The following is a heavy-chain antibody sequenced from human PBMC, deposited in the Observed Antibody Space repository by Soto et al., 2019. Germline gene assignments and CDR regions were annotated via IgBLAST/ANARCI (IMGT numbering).Heavy chain of an antibody. CDR1: GFTFSSYS. J-gene: IGHJ3*02. V-gene: IGHV3-21*01. Sequence: GGSLRLSCAASGFTFSSYSMNWVRQAQGKGLEWVSSISSSSSYIYYADSVKGRFTISRDNAKNSLYLQMNSLRAEDTAVYYCARVGDCSGGSCYSELHEGGDAFDIWGQGTMVTVSS. CDR2: ISSSSSYI. D-gene: IGHD2-15*01. CDR3: ARVGDCSGGSCYSELHEGGDAFDI.